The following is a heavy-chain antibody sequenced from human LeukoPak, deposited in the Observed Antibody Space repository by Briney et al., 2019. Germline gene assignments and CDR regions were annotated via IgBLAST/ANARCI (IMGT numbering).Heavy chain of an antibody. CDR2: ILPMFDTA. CDR3: ARDYDSSGPQKNYLDF. J-gene: IGHJ4*02. D-gene: IGHD3-22*01. CDR1: TGTFSSYA. V-gene: IGHV1-69*06. Sequence: GASVKVSCKASTGTFSSYALSWVRLAPGQGLQWMGRILPMFDTADYAQRFQGRVTITADKFTGTAFLEVSSLTSEDTGIYYCARDYDSSGPQKNYLDFWGQGTRLTVSA.